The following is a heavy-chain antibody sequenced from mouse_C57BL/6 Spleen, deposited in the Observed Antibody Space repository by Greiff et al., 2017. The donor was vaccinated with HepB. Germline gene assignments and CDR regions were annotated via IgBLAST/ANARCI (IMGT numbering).Heavy chain of an antibody. Sequence: EVKLVESGEGLVKPGGSLKLSCAGSGFTFSSYAMSWVRQTPEKRLEWVAYISSGGDYIYYADTVKGRFTISRDNARNTLYLQMSSLKSEDTAMYYCTRDPTYDYDGYFDVWGTGTTVTVSS. V-gene: IGHV5-9-1*02. CDR2: ISSGGDYI. J-gene: IGHJ1*03. D-gene: IGHD2-4*01. CDR3: TRDPTYDYDGYFDV. CDR1: GFTFSSYA.